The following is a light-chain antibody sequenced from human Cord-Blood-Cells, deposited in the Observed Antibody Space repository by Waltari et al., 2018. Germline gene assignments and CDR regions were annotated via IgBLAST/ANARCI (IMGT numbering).Light chain of an antibody. CDR3: QQRSNWPPWIT. V-gene: IGKV3-11*01. J-gene: IGKJ5*01. CDR2: DAT. CDR1: QSVSSY. Sequence: EIVLTQSPATLSLSPGERATLSCRASQSVSSYLAWYQQKPGQAPRLPIYDATNRATGIPARFSGSGSGTDFTLTISSLEPEDFAVYYCQQRSNWPPWITFGQGTRLEIK.